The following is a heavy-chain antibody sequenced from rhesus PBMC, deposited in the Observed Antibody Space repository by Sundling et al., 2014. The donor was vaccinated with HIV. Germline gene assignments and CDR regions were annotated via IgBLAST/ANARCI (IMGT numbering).Heavy chain of an antibody. J-gene: IGHJ4*01. V-gene: IGHV4-76*01. CDR1: GGSISGGYG. Sequence: QVQLQESGPGLLKPSETLSLTCAVSGGSISGGYGWGWIRQPPGKGLEWIGSIYSSSGNTYYNPSLKSRVTISTDTSKNQFSLKLSSVTAADTAVYYCARDHDWNYGGDYFDYWGQGVLVTVSS. CDR3: ARDHDWNYGGDYFDY. CDR2: IYSSSGNT. D-gene: IGHD1-26*01.